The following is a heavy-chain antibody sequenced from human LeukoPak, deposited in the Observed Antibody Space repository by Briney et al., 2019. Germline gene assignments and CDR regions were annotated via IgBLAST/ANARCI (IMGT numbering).Heavy chain of an antibody. Sequence: PSETLSLTCTVSGGSISSYYWSWIRQPPGKGLEWIGYIYTSGSTNYNPSLKSRVTISVDTSKNQFSLKLSSMTAADTAVYYCARHYYDSSGYSYDAFDIWGQGTMVTVSS. D-gene: IGHD3-22*01. CDR3: ARHYYDSSGYSYDAFDI. CDR2: IYTSGST. CDR1: GGSISSYY. J-gene: IGHJ3*02. V-gene: IGHV4-4*09.